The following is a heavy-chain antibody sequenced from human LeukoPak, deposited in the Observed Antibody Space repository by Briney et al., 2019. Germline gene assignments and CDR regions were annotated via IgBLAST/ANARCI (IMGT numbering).Heavy chain of an antibody. J-gene: IGHJ3*02. CDR3: ARAGVATAAFDI. Sequence: SETLSLTCTVSNYSISTDYYWGWIRQPPGKGLEWIGTMYHSGSTYYNPSLKSRVTISVDTSKDQFSLKLSSVTAADTAVYYCARAGVATAAFDIWGQGTMVTVSS. CDR1: NYSISTDYY. CDR2: MYHSGST. D-gene: IGHD4-23*01. V-gene: IGHV4-38-2*02.